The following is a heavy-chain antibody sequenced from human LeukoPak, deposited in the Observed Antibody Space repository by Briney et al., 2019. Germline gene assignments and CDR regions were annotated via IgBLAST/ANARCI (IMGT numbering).Heavy chain of an antibody. CDR2: ISAYNGNT. Sequence: ASVKVSCKAPGYTFTSYGISWVRQAPGQGLEWMGWISAYNGNTNYAQKLQGRVTMTRDTSITTAYMELSSLTSDDTAVYYCAGVYSGYENFDYWGQGTLVTVSS. V-gene: IGHV1-18*01. CDR1: GYTFTSYG. J-gene: IGHJ4*02. CDR3: AGVYSGYENFDY. D-gene: IGHD5-12*01.